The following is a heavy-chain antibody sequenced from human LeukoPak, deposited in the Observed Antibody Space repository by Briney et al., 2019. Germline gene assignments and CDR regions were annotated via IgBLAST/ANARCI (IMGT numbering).Heavy chain of an antibody. Sequence: ASVKVSCKASGYTFTGYYMHWVRQAPGQGLEWMGWINPNSGGTNYAQKFQGRVTMTRDTSISTAYMELSRLRSDDTAVYYCARVQGTYDFWSGYYYGYWGQGTLVTVSS. J-gene: IGHJ4*02. V-gene: IGHV1-2*02. CDR2: INPNSGGT. CDR1: GYTFTGYY. CDR3: ARVQGTYDFWSGYYYGY. D-gene: IGHD3-3*01.